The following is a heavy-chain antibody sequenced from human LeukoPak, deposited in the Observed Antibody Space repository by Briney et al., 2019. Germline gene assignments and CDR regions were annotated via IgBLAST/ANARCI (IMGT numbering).Heavy chain of an antibody. D-gene: IGHD5-12*01. Sequence: SGTLSLTCAVSGGSISSSNWWSWVRQPPGKGLEWIGEIYHSGSTNYNPSLKSRVTISVDKSKNQFSLKLSSVTAADTAVYYCARDLVVATIASYFDYWGQGTLVTVSS. CDR1: GGSISSSNW. CDR3: ARDLVVATIASYFDY. CDR2: IYHSGST. J-gene: IGHJ4*02. V-gene: IGHV4-4*02.